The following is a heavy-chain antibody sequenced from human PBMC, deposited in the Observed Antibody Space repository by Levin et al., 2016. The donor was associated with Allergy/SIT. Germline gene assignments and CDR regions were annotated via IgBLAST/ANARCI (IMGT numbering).Heavy chain of an antibody. V-gene: IGHV3-74*01. J-gene: IGHJ3*02. D-gene: IGHD3-10*01. CDR3: VREDAGAFDI. CDR1: GFPFSSFW. CDR2: TDEDGSIT. Sequence: GESLKISCAASGFPFSSFWMHWVRQAAGKGLVWVARTDEDGSITDYADSVKGRFTISRDNAKNTLLLQMNNLRGEDTAVYYCVREDAGAFDIWGQGTMVTVSS.